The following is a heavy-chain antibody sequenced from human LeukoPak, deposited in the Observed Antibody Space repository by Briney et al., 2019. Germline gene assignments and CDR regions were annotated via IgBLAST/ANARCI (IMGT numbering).Heavy chain of an antibody. Sequence: GGSLRLSCAASGFSFSTYWIHWVRQAPGKGLVWVSRINSDGSGATHADSVKGRFTISRDNAKTTVYLQMNSLRVEDTAVYFCTSRNGSGDYWGQGTPVTVSS. CDR1: GFSFSTYW. J-gene: IGHJ4*02. CDR2: INSDGSGA. V-gene: IGHV3-74*01. CDR3: TSRNGSGDY. D-gene: IGHD3-10*01.